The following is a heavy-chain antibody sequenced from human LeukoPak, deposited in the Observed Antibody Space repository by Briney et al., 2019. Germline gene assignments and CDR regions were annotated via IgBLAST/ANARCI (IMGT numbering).Heavy chain of an antibody. D-gene: IGHD1-26*01. Sequence: ASVKVSCKAFGYTFTSNYMHWVRQAPGQGPEWMGVISPSGGSTTYAQKFQGRVTLTRDMSTSTDYLELSSLRSDDTAVYYCATESCSGSYLYAFDIWGQGTMVTVSS. V-gene: IGHV1-46*01. CDR1: GYTFTSNY. CDR2: ISPSGGST. J-gene: IGHJ3*02. CDR3: ATESCSGSYLYAFDI.